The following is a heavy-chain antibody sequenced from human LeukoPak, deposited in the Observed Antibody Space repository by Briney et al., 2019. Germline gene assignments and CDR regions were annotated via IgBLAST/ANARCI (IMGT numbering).Heavy chain of an antibody. CDR3: ATGDSSGYYYDY. V-gene: IGHV1-24*01. J-gene: IGHJ4*02. CDR1: GYTLTELS. D-gene: IGHD3-22*01. CDR2: FDPEDGET. Sequence: ASVKVSCKVSGYTLTELSMHWLRQAPGKGLEWMGGFDPEDGETIYAQKFQGRVTMTEDTSTDTAYMELSSLRSEDTAVYYCATGDSSGYYYDYWGQGTLVTVSS.